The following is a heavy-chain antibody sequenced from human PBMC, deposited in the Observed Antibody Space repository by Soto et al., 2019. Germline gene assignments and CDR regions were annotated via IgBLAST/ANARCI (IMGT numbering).Heavy chain of an antibody. D-gene: IGHD3-3*01. V-gene: IGHV3-15*01. CDR3: TTVRSGYFDY. CDR2: IKSKTDGGTT. Sequence: GGSLRLSCATSGFSFSNAWMNWVRQAPGKGLEWVGRIKSKTDGGTTGYVAPVKGRFTISRDDSKNTLYLQMNSLKTEDTAVYFCTTVRSGYFDYWGQGALVTVSS. CDR1: GFSFSNAW. J-gene: IGHJ4*02.